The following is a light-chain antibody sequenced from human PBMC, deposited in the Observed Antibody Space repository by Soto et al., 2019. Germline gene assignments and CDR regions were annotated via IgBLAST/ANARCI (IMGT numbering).Light chain of an antibody. Sequence: EIVMTQSPATLSVSPGEGATLSCRASQSVGRKLVWYQQKAGQAPRPLIFDASTRATGIPARFSGSGSGTEFTLTISRMEPEDFSVDYCQQYDKWFSITFGQGTRLEIK. V-gene: IGKV3-15*01. CDR1: QSVGRK. CDR2: DAS. CDR3: QQYDKWFSIT. J-gene: IGKJ5*01.